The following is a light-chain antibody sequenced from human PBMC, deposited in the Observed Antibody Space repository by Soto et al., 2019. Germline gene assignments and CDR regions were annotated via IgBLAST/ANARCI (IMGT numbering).Light chain of an antibody. CDR3: LQHNSYPSIT. V-gene: IGKV1-17*01. CDR1: QGIRNA. Sequence: DIQMTQSPSSLTASVGDGVAISCRASQGIRNALGWYQQKPGKAPKRLIYAASSLQSGVPSRFSGSGSGTEFTLTISSLQPEDFATYYCLQHNSYPSITFGQGTRLEIK. CDR2: AAS. J-gene: IGKJ5*01.